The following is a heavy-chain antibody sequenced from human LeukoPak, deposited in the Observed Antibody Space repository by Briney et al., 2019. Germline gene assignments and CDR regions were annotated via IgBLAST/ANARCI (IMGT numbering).Heavy chain of an antibody. CDR2: ISSSSSYI. CDR1: GFTFSSYS. Sequence: GGSLRLSCAASGFTFSSYSMNWVRQAPGKGLEWASSISSSSSYIYYADSVKGRFTISRDNAKNSLYLQMNSLRAEDTAVYYCARDHLGDGAFDIWGQGTMVTVSS. D-gene: IGHD2-21*02. CDR3: ARDHLGDGAFDI. J-gene: IGHJ3*02. V-gene: IGHV3-21*01.